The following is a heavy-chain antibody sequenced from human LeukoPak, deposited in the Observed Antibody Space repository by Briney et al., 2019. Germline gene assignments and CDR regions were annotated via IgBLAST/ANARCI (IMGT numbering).Heavy chain of an antibody. V-gene: IGHV3-11*01. J-gene: IGHJ4*02. CDR1: GFTFSDYY. CDR2: ISSSGSTI. CDR3: ARDPRRYSYGYCSDY. D-gene: IGHD5-18*01. Sequence: PGGSLRLSCTASGFTFSDYYMSWIRQAPGKGLEWVSYISSSGSTIYYGDSVKGRFTMSRDNAKNSLYLQMNSLRAEDTAVYYCARDPRRYSYGYCSDYWGQGTLVTVSS.